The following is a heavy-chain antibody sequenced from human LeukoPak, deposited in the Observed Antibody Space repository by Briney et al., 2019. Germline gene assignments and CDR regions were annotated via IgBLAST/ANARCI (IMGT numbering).Heavy chain of an antibody. J-gene: IGHJ4*02. CDR2: ISGSGGST. CDR1: GFTFSSYA. CDR3: ARHWGVGSRYFDS. V-gene: IGHV3-23*01. Sequence: PGGSLRLSCAASGFTFSSYAMSWVRQAPGKGLEWVSAISGSGGSTYYADSVKGRFTISRDNAKNSLYLQMNSLRAEDTAFYYCARHWGVGSRYFDSWGQGTLVTVSS. D-gene: IGHD1-26*01.